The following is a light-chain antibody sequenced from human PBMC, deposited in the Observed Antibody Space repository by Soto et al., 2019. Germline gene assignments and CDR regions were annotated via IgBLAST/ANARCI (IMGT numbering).Light chain of an antibody. CDR1: GSDVGAYRY. V-gene: IGLV2-14*01. CDR3: ASSTSSTSYA. Sequence: QSALTQPASVSGSPGQSITISCTGTGSDVGAYRYVSWYQQHPGQAPKLIIYDVSNRPSGVSDRFSGSKSGNTASLTISGLQSEDEADYYCASSTSSTSYAFGTGTKVTVL. CDR2: DVS. J-gene: IGLJ1*01.